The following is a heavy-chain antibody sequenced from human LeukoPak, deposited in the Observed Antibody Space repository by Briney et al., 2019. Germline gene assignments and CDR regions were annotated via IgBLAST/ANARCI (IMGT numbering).Heavy chain of an antibody. D-gene: IGHD6-19*01. CDR3: AKDGGSSLWLVESPYYYFDY. J-gene: IGHJ4*02. V-gene: IGHV3-23*01. CDR2: ISGSGGST. Sequence: TGGSLRLSCAASGFTFSSYAMSWVRQAPGKGLEWVSAISGSGGSTYYADSVKGRFTISRDNSKNTLYLQMNSLRAEDTAVYYCAKDGGSSLWLVESPYYYFDYWGQGTLVTVSS. CDR1: GFTFSSYA.